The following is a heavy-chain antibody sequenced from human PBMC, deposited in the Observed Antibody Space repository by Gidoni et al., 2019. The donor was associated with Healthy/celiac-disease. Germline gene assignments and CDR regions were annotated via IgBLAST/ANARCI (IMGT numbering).Heavy chain of an antibody. CDR1: GGSISSYY. V-gene: IGHV4-4*07. CDR3: ARDRGFHSSGWTSFLWFDP. Sequence: QVQLQESGPGLVKPSENLSLTCTVSGGSISSYYWSWIRQPAGKGLEWIGRIYTSGSTNSNPSLKSRVTMSVDTAKNQFSLKLSSVTAADTAVYYCARDRGFHSSGWTSFLWFDPWGQGTLVTVSS. CDR2: IYTSGST. D-gene: IGHD6-25*01. J-gene: IGHJ5*02.